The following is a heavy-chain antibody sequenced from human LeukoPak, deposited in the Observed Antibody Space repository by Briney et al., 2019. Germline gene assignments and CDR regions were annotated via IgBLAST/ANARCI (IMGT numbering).Heavy chain of an antibody. V-gene: IGHV4-59*08. J-gene: IGHJ5*02. Sequence: SETLSLTCTVSGASMNTYYWTWIRQFPGTGLERIGYISSTGSTNYTPSLKTRVTISLDTSANQFSLELSSGTATDTAMYYCARHSATYGSGAWGQGTLVTVSS. CDR2: ISSTGST. CDR1: GASMNTYY. CDR3: ARHSATYGSGA. D-gene: IGHD6-25*01.